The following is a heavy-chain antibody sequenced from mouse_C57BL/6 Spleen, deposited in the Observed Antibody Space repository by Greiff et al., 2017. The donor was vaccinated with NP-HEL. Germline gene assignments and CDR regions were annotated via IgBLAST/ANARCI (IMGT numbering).Heavy chain of an antibody. CDR1: GYTFTSYW. J-gene: IGHJ4*01. CDR3: ARQGSDDYYGFYYAMDY. CDR2: IYPGSGST. V-gene: IGHV1-55*01. Sequence: VQLQQSGAELVKPGASVKMSCKASGYTFTSYWITWVKQRPGQGLEWIGDIYPGSGSTNYNEKFKSKATLTVDTSSSTAYMQLSSLPSEDSAVYYSARQGSDDYYGFYYAMDYWGQGTSVTVSS. D-gene: IGHD1-1*01.